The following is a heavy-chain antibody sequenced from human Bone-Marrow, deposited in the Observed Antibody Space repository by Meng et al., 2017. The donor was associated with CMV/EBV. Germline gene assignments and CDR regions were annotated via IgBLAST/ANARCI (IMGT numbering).Heavy chain of an antibody. J-gene: IGHJ4*02. CDR2: IRPDGSEK. CDR1: GFTFSSYA. CDR3: ARYGVVAATDY. V-gene: IGHV3-7*01. Sequence: GGSLRLSCAASGFTFSSYAMHWVRQAPGKGLEWVANIRPDGSEKYYVDSVKGRFTISRDNAKNSLYLQLNSLRVEDAAVYYCARYGVVAATDYWGQGTLVTVSS. D-gene: IGHD1-26*01.